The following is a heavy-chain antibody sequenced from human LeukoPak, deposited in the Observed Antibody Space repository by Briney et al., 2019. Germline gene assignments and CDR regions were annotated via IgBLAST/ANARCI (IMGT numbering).Heavy chain of an antibody. CDR3: ATHGRELDY. D-gene: IGHD1-1*01. V-gene: IGHV3-48*04. Sequence: PGGSLRLSCAASGFTFSSYSMNWVRQAPGKGLEWVSYISSSSSTIYYADSVKGRFTISRDNAKNSLYLQMNSLRAEDTAVYYCATHGRELDYWGQGTLVTVSS. CDR1: GFTFSSYS. J-gene: IGHJ4*02. CDR2: ISSSSSTI.